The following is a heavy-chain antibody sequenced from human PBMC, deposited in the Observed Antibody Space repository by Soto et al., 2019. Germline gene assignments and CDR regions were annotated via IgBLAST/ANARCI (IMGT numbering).Heavy chain of an antibody. CDR1: GLTFCAYA. D-gene: IGHD3-16*01. J-gene: IGHJ4*02. CDR3: AREGGDGYSPPLDQ. Sequence: GGSMRLSCAASGLTFCAYAMHWVRQAPGKGLEWVSLIWYDGSNNYYADSVKGRFTISRDTSKNTLYLQMNSLRAEDTAVNYSAREGGDGYSPPLDQWAQGTLVPVSA. V-gene: IGHV3-33*01. CDR2: IWYDGSNN.